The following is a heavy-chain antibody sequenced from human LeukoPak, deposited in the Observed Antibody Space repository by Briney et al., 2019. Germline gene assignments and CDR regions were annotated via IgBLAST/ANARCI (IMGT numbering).Heavy chain of an antibody. V-gene: IGHV1-18*01. Sequence: GASVKVSCKASGYTFTNYGISWVRQAPGQGLEWMGWISAYNGNTNYAQKLQGRVTMTTDTSTSTAYMELRSLRSDDTAVYYCARVPGIAVAGSIGYWGQGTLVTVSS. J-gene: IGHJ4*02. CDR3: ARVPGIAVAGSIGY. D-gene: IGHD6-19*01. CDR1: GYTFTNYG. CDR2: ISAYNGNT.